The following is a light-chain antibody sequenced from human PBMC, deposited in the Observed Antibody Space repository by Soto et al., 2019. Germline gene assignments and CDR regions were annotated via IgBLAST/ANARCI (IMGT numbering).Light chain of an antibody. CDR3: QQYHTDWT. J-gene: IGKJ1*01. Sequence: DIHMTQSPSTLPASVLDTVTITFRASESIDNWLAWYQQKPGKAPKLLIFAASTLVRGVPSRFSGRGSGTEFTLTISSLQADDYATFYCQQYHTDWTFGQGTKVDIK. CDR1: ESIDNW. CDR2: AAS. V-gene: IGKV1-5*01.